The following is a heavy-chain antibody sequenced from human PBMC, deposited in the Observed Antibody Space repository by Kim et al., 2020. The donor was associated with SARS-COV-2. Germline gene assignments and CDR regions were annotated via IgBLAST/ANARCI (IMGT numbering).Heavy chain of an antibody. CDR3: ARDLGLLWFGELGY. CDR2: IKQDGSEK. CDR1: GFTFSSYC. D-gene: IGHD3-10*01. Sequence: GGSLRLSCAASGFTFSSYCMSWVRQAPGKGLEWVANIKQDGSEKYYVDSVKGRFTISRDNAKNSLYLQMNSLRAEDTAVYYCARDLGLLWFGELGYWGQGTLVTVSS. V-gene: IGHV3-7*01. J-gene: IGHJ4*02.